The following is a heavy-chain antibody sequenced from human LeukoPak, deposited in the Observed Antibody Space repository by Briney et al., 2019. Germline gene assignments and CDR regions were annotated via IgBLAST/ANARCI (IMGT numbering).Heavy chain of an antibody. CDR3: ARHGRITMIVAY. V-gene: IGHV4-39*01. J-gene: IGHJ3*01. Sequence: SETLSLTCTVSGGSISSSSYYWGWIRQPPGKGLEWIGSIYYSGSTYYNPSLKSRVTISVDTSKNQFSLKLSSVTAADTAVYYCARHGRITMIVAYWGQGTMVTVSS. CDR2: IYYSGST. D-gene: IGHD3-22*01. CDR1: GGSISSSSYY.